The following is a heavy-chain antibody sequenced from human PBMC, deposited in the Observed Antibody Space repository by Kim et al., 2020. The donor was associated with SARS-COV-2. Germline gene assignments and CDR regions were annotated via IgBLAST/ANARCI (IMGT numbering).Heavy chain of an antibody. CDR1: GYTFTSYG. V-gene: IGHV1-18*01. CDR3: ARSRRLGWEHNWFDP. J-gene: IGHJ5*02. CDR2: ISAYNGNT. Sequence: ASVKVSCKAPGYTFTSYGISWVRQAPGQGLEWMGWISAYNGNTNYAQKLQGRVTMTTDTSTSTAYMELRSLRSDDTAVYYCARSRRLGWEHNWFDPWGQGTLVTVSS. D-gene: IGHD1-26*01.